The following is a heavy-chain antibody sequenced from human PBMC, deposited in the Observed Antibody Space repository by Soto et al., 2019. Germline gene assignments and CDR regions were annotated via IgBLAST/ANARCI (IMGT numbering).Heavy chain of an antibody. J-gene: IGHJ4*02. V-gene: IGHV1-58*02. Sequence: ASVKVSCKASGFTFTSSAMQWVRQARGQRLEWIGWIVVGSGNTNYAQKFQERVTITRDMSTSTAYMELSSLRSEDTAVYYCAADHGYSSGGDGEFDYWGQGTLVTVSS. D-gene: IGHD6-19*01. CDR3: AADHGYSSGGDGEFDY. CDR2: IVVGSGNT. CDR1: GFTFTSSA.